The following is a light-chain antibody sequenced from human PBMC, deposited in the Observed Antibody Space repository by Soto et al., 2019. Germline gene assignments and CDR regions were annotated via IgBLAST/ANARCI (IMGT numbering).Light chain of an antibody. CDR1: PSVTNY. J-gene: IGKJ5*01. CDR2: GAF. Sequence: EIVLTQSPATLSLSPGERATLSCRASPSVTNYLAWYQQKPGQAPRLLIYGAFHRSPGIPARFSGSGSGTDFTLTISSLEPADFAVYYCQQRNIWPPVTFGQGTRLEIK. CDR3: QQRNIWPPVT. V-gene: IGKV3-11*01.